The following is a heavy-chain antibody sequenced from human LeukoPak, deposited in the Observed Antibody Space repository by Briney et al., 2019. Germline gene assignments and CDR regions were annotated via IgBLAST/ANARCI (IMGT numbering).Heavy chain of an antibody. V-gene: IGHV4-39*07. CDR2: IYYSGTT. Sequence: SETLSLTCTVSGGLISISTCYWGWIRQPPGKGLEWIGSIYYSGTTHYNPSLKSRVTISVDTSKNQFSLKLSSVTAADTAVYYCARDYYDSSGYSLGTAFDIWGQGTMVTVSS. CDR3: ARDYYDSSGYSLGTAFDI. CDR1: GGLISISTCY. D-gene: IGHD3-22*01. J-gene: IGHJ3*02.